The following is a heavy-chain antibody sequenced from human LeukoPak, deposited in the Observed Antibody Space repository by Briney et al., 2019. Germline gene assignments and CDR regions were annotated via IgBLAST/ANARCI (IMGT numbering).Heavy chain of an antibody. Sequence: GGSLRLSCAASGFTFSNAWMSWVRQAPGKGLEWVGRIKSKTDGGTTDYAAPVKGRFTISRDDSKNTLYLQMNSLKTEDTAVYYCTTAHKDIVVTIDLDYWGQGTLVTVSS. J-gene: IGHJ4*02. CDR2: IKSKTDGGTT. CDR3: TTAHKDIVVTIDLDY. V-gene: IGHV3-15*01. CDR1: GFTFSNAW. D-gene: IGHD5-12*01.